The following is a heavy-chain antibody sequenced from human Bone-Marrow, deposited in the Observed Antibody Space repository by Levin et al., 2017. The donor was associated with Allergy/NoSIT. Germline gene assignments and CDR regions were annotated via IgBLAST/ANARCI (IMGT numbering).Heavy chain of an antibody. CDR3: AKRPQSIGYYYVDY. V-gene: IGHV3-23*01. CDR1: GFTFINYG. J-gene: IGHJ4*02. CDR2: ISGKGAGT. Sequence: GESLKISCAASGFTFINYGMAWVRQVPGKWLEWVSAISGKGAGTYYTQSVKGRFTISRDNSKNTLYLQMNSLTAEDTAVYYCAKRPQSIGYYYVDYWGQGTLVTVSS. D-gene: IGHD3-22*01.